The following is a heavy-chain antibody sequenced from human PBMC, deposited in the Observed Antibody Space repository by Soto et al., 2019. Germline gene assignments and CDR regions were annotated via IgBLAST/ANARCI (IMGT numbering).Heavy chain of an antibody. D-gene: IGHD3-3*01. CDR3: ARDRRGSTIFADYYYYGMDV. V-gene: IGHV4-34*01. Sequence: SETLSLTCAVYGGSFSGYYWSWIRQPPGKGLEWIGEINHSGSTNYNPSLKSRVTISVDTSKNQFSLKLSSVTAADTAVYYCARDRRGSTIFADYYYYGMDVWGQGTTVTVSS. CDR2: INHSGST. J-gene: IGHJ6*02. CDR1: GGSFSGYY.